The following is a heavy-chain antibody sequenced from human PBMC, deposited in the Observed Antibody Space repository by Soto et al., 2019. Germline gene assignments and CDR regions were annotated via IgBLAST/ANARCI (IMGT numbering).Heavy chain of an antibody. D-gene: IGHD3-10*01. V-gene: IGHV1-18*01. CDR1: GYTLTSYG. J-gene: IGHJ3*02. CDR3: ARAWFGESFDI. Sequence: GASVKVSCKASGYTLTSYGINWVRQAPGQGLEWMGWISGYNGNTNYAQMIEGRVTMTTDTSTSTAYMELRSLISDDTAVYYCARAWFGESFDIWGQGTKVTVSS. CDR2: ISGYNGNT.